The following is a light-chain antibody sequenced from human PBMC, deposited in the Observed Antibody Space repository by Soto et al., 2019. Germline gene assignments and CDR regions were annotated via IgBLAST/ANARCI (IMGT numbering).Light chain of an antibody. Sequence: DIVLTQSPGTLSLSPGERATLSCRASQSVSSKYLAWYQQKPGQAPRVLIYGASIRATGIPERFSGGGSGTDFTLTITRLEPEDFAVYYCQQYDTSPPLYTFGQGTKLEFK. CDR2: GAS. J-gene: IGKJ2*01. CDR1: QSVSSKY. V-gene: IGKV3-20*01. CDR3: QQYDTSPPLYT.